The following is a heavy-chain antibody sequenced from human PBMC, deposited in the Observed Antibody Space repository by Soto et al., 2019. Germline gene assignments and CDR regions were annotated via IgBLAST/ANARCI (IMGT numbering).Heavy chain of an antibody. D-gene: IGHD2-21*02. Sequence: QVQLQESGPGLVKPSETLSLTCTVSGGSISSYYWSWIRQPPGKGLEGIGYIYYSGSTNYNPSLRSRVTISVDTSKIQFSLKLSSVTAADTAVYYCARDYLRYCGGDCYGSTGAFDIWGQGTMVTVSS. CDR3: ARDYLRYCGGDCYGSTGAFDI. V-gene: IGHV4-59*01. J-gene: IGHJ3*02. CDR1: GGSISSYY. CDR2: IYYSGST.